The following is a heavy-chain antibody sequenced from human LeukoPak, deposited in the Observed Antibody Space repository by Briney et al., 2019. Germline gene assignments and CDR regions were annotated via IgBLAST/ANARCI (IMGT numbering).Heavy chain of an antibody. CDR3: ATENCSSTSCYYWYFDL. J-gene: IGHJ2*01. CDR2: FDPEDGET. Sequence: ASVKVSCKFSGYTLTELSMHWVRQAPGKGLEWMGGFDPEDGETIYAQKFQGRVTMTEDTSTDTAYMELSSLRSEDTAVYYCATENCSSTSCYYWYFDLWGRGTLVTVSS. CDR1: GYTLTELS. V-gene: IGHV1-24*01. D-gene: IGHD2-2*01.